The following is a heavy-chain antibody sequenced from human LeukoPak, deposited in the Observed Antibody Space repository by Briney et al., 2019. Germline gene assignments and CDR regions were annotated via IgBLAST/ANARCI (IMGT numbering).Heavy chain of an antibody. CDR3: ARDRYYYDSSGWYDY. J-gene: IGHJ4*02. CDR1: GGSVSSGSYY. D-gene: IGHD3-22*01. V-gene: IGHV4-61*01. CDR2: IYYSGST. Sequence: SEPLSLTCTVSGGSVSSGSYYWSWIRRPPGKGLERIGYIYYSGSTNYNPSLKSRVTISVDTSKNQFSLKLSSVTAADTAVYYCARDRYYYDSSGWYDYWGQGTLVTVSS.